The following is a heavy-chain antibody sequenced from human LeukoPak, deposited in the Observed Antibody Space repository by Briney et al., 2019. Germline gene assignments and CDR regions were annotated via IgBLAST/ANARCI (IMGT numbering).Heavy chain of an antibody. CDR1: GFTFSNAW. J-gene: IGHJ4*02. V-gene: IGHV3-30*02. CDR2: IRYDGSNK. Sequence: GGSLRLSCAASGFTFSNAWMSWVRQAPGKGLEWVAFIRYDGSNKYYADSVKGRFTISRDNSKNTLYLQMNSLRAEDTAVYYCAKSRGSSLDPFDYWGQGTLVTVSS. CDR3: AKSRGSSLDPFDY. D-gene: IGHD6-6*01.